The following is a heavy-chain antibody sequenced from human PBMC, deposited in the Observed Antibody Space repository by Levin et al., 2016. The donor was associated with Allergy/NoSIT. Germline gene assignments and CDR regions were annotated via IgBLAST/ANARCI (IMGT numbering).Heavy chain of an antibody. D-gene: IGHD5-12*01. CDR3: ARDAPRVGYDLDY. J-gene: IGHJ4*02. Sequence: GGSLRLSCAASGFTFSSYWIHWVRQAPGKGLVWVSRINGDGSTTTYADSVKGRFTISRDNAKNTVYLQMKSLRVEDTGVYYCARDAPRVGYDLDYWGQGTLVTVSS. CDR1: GFTFSSYW. CDR2: INGDGSTT. V-gene: IGHV3-74*01.